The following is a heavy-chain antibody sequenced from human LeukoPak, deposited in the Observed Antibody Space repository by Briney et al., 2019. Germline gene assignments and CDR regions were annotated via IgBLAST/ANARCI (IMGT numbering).Heavy chain of an antibody. CDR2: IYSGGST. Sequence: GGSLRLSCAASGFTVSSNYMSWVRQAPGKGLEWVSLIYSGGSTYYADSVKGRFTVSRDNSKNTLYLQMNSLRAEDTAVYYCARAGVYDFWSGYYLDYWGQGTLVTVSS. CDR3: ARAGVYDFWSGYYLDY. D-gene: IGHD3-3*01. V-gene: IGHV3-53*01. J-gene: IGHJ4*02. CDR1: GFTVSSNY.